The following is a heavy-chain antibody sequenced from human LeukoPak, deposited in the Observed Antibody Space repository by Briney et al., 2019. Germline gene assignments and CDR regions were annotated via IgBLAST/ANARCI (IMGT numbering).Heavy chain of an antibody. D-gene: IGHD6-6*01. CDR3: ARDVAQARLDY. CDR2: IAYDGSNT. V-gene: IGHV3-30*03. J-gene: IGHJ4*02. Sequence: PGGSLRLSCAVSGFHFSDYSMNWVRQAPGKGLEWVAVIAYDGSNTYYADSVKGRFTISRDNSKNTLYLQMNSLRAEDTAVYYCARDVAQARLDYWGQGTLVTVSS. CDR1: GFHFSDYS.